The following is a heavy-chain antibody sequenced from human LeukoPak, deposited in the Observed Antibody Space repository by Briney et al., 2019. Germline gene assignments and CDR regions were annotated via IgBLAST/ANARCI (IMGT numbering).Heavy chain of an antibody. CDR2: INHSGST. CDR1: GYSISSGYY. V-gene: IGHV4-38-2*02. CDR3: ARGGYFDY. D-gene: IGHD3-16*01. J-gene: IGHJ4*02. Sequence: SETLSLTRTVSGYSISSGYYWSWIRPPPGKGLEWIGEINHSGSTNYNPSLKSRVTISVDTSKNQFSLKLSSVTAADTAVYYCARGGYFDYWGQGTLVTVSS.